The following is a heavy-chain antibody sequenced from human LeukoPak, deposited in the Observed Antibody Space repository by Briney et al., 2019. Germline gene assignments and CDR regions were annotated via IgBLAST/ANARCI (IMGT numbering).Heavy chain of an antibody. V-gene: IGHV3-23*01. Sequence: GGSLRLSCAASGFTFSSYAMSWVRQAPGKGLEWVSVISGSGDSTYYADSVKGRFTISRDNSKNTLYLQMNSLRAEDTAVYYCARVPYGDYFDYWGQGTLVTVSS. CDR2: ISGSGDST. J-gene: IGHJ4*02. D-gene: IGHD4-17*01. CDR1: GFTFSSYA. CDR3: ARVPYGDYFDY.